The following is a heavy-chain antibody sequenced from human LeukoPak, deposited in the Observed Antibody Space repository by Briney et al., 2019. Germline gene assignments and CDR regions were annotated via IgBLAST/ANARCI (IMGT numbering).Heavy chain of an antibody. D-gene: IGHD4-23*01. CDR2: IYPGDSDT. CDR1: GYSYTSCW. Sequence: GESLKISCKGSGYSYTSCWIGWVRQMPGKGLEWMGIIYPGDSDTRYSPSFQGQVTISADKSISTAYLQWSSLKASDTAMYYCARTPFYGANSGLDAFDIWGQGTMVTVSS. J-gene: IGHJ3*02. CDR3: ARTPFYGANSGLDAFDI. V-gene: IGHV5-51*01.